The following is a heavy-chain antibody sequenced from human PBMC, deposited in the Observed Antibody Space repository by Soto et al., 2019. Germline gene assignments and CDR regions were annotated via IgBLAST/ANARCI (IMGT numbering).Heavy chain of an antibody. J-gene: IGHJ4*02. CDR3: AKSRGAGGHFDY. Sequence: GGSLGLSCAASGFTFSSYAMGWVRQGPGKGLEWVAVVSIGGSTHYADSVRGRFTISRDNSKNTLSLQMNSLTAEDTAVYFCAKSRGAGGHFDYWGQGALVTVSS. CDR2: VSIGGST. V-gene: IGHV3-23*01. D-gene: IGHD2-15*01. CDR1: GFTFSSYA.